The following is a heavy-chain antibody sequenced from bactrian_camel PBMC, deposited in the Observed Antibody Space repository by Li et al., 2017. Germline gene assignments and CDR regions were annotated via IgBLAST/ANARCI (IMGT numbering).Heavy chain of an antibody. CDR3: AAGSWVAGSLDEHDYVH. CDR2: IDSTGAT. CDR1: RWTYNSRYC. J-gene: IGHJ4*01. Sequence: HVQLVESGGGSAQAGGSLRLSCTVSRWTYNSRYCLGWFRQVPGKEREGVAAIDSTGATMYTDSVKGRFTIYVDNAKNPVMVYLQMPTLIPDDTAMYYCAAGSWVAGSLDEHDYVHWGQGTQVTVS. D-gene: IGHD6*01. V-gene: IGHV3S53*01.